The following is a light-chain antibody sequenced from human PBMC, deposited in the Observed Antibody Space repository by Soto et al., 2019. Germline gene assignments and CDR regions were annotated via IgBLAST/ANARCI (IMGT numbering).Light chain of an antibody. Sequence: EMVITQSPATLSVSPGERATLSCRVSQSVSSNLAWYQQKPGQAPRLLIYGASTRATGIPARFSGSGSGTEFTLTISSLQSEDFAVYYCQQYNNWPPWTFGQGTKVDIK. V-gene: IGKV3-15*01. CDR1: QSVSSN. J-gene: IGKJ1*01. CDR3: QQYNNWPPWT. CDR2: GAS.